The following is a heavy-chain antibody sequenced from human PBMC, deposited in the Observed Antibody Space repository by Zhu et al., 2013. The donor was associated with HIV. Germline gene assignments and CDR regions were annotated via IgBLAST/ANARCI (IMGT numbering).Heavy chain of an antibody. D-gene: IGHD6-13*01. CDR2: INPKTGGT. V-gene: IGHV1-2*02. Sequence: QVQLVQSGTEARKPGASVQVSCKASGYTLSGYYIHWVRQAPGQGFEWMGWINPKTGGTNSAQKFLGRVTMTRDTSITTTYMELSRLRFDDTAVYYCARVRSSTWPNSIQYYDYWGQGTLVTVSS. CDR1: GYTLSGYY. J-gene: IGHJ4*02. CDR3: ARVRSSTWPNSIQYYDY.